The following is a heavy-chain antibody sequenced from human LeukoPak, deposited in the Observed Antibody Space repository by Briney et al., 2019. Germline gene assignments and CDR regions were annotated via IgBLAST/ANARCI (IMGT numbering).Heavy chain of an antibody. J-gene: IGHJ6*02. D-gene: IGHD2-2*01. CDR1: GYTFTSYY. V-gene: IGHV1-46*01. CDR2: INPSGGRT. CDR3: ARGGADVVVPAAMASRPYYYGMDV. Sequence: ASVKVSCKASGYTFTSYYMHWVRQAPGQGLEWMGIINPSGGRTRYAQKFQGRVTMTRDTSTSTVYMELSSLRSEDTAVYYCARGGADVVVPAAMASRPYYYGMDVWGQGTTVTVSS.